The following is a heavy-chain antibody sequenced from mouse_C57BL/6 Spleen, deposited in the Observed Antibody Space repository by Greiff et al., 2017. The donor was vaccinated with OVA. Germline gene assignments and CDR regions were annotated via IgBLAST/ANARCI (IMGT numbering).Heavy chain of an antibody. D-gene: IGHD3-2*02. Sequence: EVKLVESGGGLVKPGGSLKLSCAASGFTFSSYTMSWVRQTPEKRLEWVATISGGGGNTYYPDSVKGRFTISRDNAKNTLYLQMSSLRSEDTALYYCASLSTAQATMDYWGQGTSVTVSS. J-gene: IGHJ4*01. CDR1: GFTFSSYT. V-gene: IGHV5-9*01. CDR3: ASLSTAQATMDY. CDR2: ISGGGGNT.